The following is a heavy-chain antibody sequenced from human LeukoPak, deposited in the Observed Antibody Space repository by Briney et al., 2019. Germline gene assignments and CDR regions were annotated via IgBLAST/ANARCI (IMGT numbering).Heavy chain of an antibody. CDR1: RFTFSSYS. V-gene: IGHV3-21*01. CDR3: ARERATGTTMGFDY. J-gene: IGHJ4*02. Sequence: GGALRLSCAASRFTFSSYSMNCVRQAPGKGLEWGSSISSSSSYIYYADSVKGRFTISRDNAKNSLYLQMNSLRAEDTAVYYCARERATGTTMGFDYWGQGTLVTVSS. D-gene: IGHD1-1*01. CDR2: ISSSSSYI.